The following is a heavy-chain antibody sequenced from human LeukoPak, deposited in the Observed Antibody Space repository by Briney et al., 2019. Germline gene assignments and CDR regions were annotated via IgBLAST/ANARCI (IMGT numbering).Heavy chain of an antibody. CDR1: GYTFTGYY. V-gene: IGHV1-2*02. D-gene: IGHD3-3*01. CDR2: INPNSGGT. Sequence: ASVKVSCKASGYTFTGYYMHWVRQAPGQGLEWMGWINPNSGGTNYAQKFQGRVTMTRDTSISTAYMELSRLRSDDTAVYYCARLMRYYDFWSGDYYSMDVWSQGTTVTVSS. CDR3: ARLMRYYDFWSGDYYSMDV. J-gene: IGHJ6*02.